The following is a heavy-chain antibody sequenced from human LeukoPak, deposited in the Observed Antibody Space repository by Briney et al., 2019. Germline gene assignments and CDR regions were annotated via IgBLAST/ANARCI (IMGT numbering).Heavy chain of an antibody. CDR2: IKPDGSVG. CDR1: GFTFSSYW. J-gene: IGHJ4*02. V-gene: IGHV3-7*01. Sequence: GGSLRLSCAASGFTFSSYWMTWVRQAPGKGLEWVANIKPDGSVGYNVDSVRGRFIISRDNAGNSLYLQMNSLRVEDTAVYYCTQNLVAAAGDHWGQGTLLIVSS. CDR3: TQNLVAAAGDH. D-gene: IGHD6-13*01.